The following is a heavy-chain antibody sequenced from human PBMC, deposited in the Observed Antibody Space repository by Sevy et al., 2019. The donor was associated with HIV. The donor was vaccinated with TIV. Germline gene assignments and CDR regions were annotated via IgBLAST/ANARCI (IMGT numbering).Heavy chain of an antibody. CDR2: ISSSSSYI. Sequence: GGSLRLSCAASGFTFSSYSMNWVRQAPGKGLEWVSSISSSSSYIYYADSVKGRFTIFRCNAKNSLYLQMNSLRAEETAVYYSAIDSHFLFGFNWFDPWGQGTLVTVSS. CDR1: GFTFSSYS. CDR3: AIDSHFLFGFNWFDP. J-gene: IGHJ5*02. V-gene: IGHV3-21*06. D-gene: IGHD3-3*02.